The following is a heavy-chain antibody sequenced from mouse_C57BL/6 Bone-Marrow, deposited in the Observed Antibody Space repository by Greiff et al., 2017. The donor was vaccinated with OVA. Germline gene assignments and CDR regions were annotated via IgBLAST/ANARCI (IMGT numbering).Heavy chain of an antibody. CDR3: ARPLYGNYLAWFAY. Sequence: VQLKQSVAELVRPGASVKLSCTASGFNIKNTYMHWVKQRPEQGLEWIGRIDPANGNTKYAPKFKGKATITADTSSNTAYLQLSSLTAEDTDRYYWARPLYGNYLAWFAYWGQETLVTVSA. V-gene: IGHV14-3*01. J-gene: IGHJ3*01. CDR1: GFNIKNTY. CDR2: IDPANGNT. D-gene: IGHD2-1*01.